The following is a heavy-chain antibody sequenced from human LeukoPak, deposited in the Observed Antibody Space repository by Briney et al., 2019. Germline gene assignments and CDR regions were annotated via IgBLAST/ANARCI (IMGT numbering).Heavy chain of an antibody. J-gene: IGHJ4*02. CDR1: GFTFSSYG. V-gene: IGHV3-33*06. CDR2: IWYDGSNK. CDR3: AKAGSSVAYFEF. Sequence: GRSLRLSCAASGFTFSSYGMHWVRQAPGKGLEWVAAIWYDGSNKYYADSVKGRFTISRDNSKDTMYLQMNSLRAEDTAVYYCAKAGSSVAYFEFWGQGTLVTVSS. D-gene: IGHD4-23*01.